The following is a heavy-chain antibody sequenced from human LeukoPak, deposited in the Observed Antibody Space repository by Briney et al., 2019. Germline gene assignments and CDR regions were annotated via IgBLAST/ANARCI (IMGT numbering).Heavy chain of an antibody. V-gene: IGHV3-48*04. CDR3: ARMNYVSSGWGAPFDY. CDR2: IRSGGTNT. Sequence: PGGSLRLSRAASGFTFSSFSMNWVRQAPGKGLEWVSYIRSGGTNTDYTGSVKGRFTISRDNAKNSLYLQMNSLRAEDTAVYYCARMNYVSSGWGAPFDYWGQGTLVTVSS. J-gene: IGHJ4*02. D-gene: IGHD1-7*01. CDR1: GFTFSSFS.